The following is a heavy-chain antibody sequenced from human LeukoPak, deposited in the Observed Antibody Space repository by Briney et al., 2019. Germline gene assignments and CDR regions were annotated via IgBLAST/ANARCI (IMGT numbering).Heavy chain of an antibody. Sequence: GGSLRLSCAASEFTFSSYTINWVRQAPGKGLEWVSSISSTSTYISYADSVKGRFTISRDNAKNSLWLQMDSLRAEDTAVYYCARGSLLWFGELPFDPWGQGTLVTVSS. D-gene: IGHD3-10*01. V-gene: IGHV3-21*01. J-gene: IGHJ5*02. CDR1: EFTFSSYT. CDR3: ARGSLLWFGELPFDP. CDR2: ISSTSTYI.